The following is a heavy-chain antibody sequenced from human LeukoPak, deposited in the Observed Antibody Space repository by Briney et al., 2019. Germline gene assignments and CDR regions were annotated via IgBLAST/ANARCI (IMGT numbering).Heavy chain of an antibody. D-gene: IGHD2-8*01. CDR2: IYYSGST. Sequence: KPSETLSLTCTVSGGSISSYYWSWIRQPPGKGLEWIGYIYYSGSTNYNPSLKSRVTISVDRSKNQFSLKLSSVTAADTAVYYCARDRAVGYADYWGQGTLVTVSS. J-gene: IGHJ4*02. CDR1: GGSISSYY. CDR3: ARDRAVGYADY. V-gene: IGHV4-59*12.